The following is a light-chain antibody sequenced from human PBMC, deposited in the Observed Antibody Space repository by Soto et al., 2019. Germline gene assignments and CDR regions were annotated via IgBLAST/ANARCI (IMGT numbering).Light chain of an antibody. V-gene: IGKV3-15*01. Sequence: EILMTQSPATLSVSPGERATLSCRASQSLSRNLAWYQQKPGQAPRLLIYGASTRASGIPARFSGSESGTEFTLTISGLQSEDFALYYCQHYNDWPPAFTFGPGTKVAL. CDR2: GAS. CDR3: QHYNDWPPAFT. CDR1: QSLSRN. J-gene: IGKJ3*01.